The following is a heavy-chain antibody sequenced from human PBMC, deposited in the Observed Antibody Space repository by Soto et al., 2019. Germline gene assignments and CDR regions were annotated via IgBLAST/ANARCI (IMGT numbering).Heavy chain of an antibody. J-gene: IGHJ4*02. CDR2: NNPSGGST. CDR3: ARGGGDTVVTRDLDY. D-gene: IGHD2-21*02. V-gene: IGHV1-46*03. Sequence: GGSVKVSCKASGYTFTHYYMHWGRQGPGQGLEWMGINNPSGGSTSYAQKFQGRVTMTRDTSTSTVYMELSSLRSEDTAVYYCARGGGDTVVTRDLDYWGQGTLVTVSS. CDR1: GYTFTHYY.